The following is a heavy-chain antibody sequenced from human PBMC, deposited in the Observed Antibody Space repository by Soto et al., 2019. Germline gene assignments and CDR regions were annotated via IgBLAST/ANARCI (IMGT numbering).Heavy chain of an antibody. CDR1: GGSISSSSYY. D-gene: IGHD6-13*01. J-gene: IGHJ4*02. CDR3: ARHSQNRQYSSCWDPFDY. CDR2: IYYSGST. V-gene: IGHV4-39*01. Sequence: QLQLQESGPGLVKPSETLSLTCTVSGGSISSSSYYWGWIRQPPGKGLEWIGSIYYSGSTYYNPSLKSRVTISVDTSKNQFFLKLSSVTAADTAVYYCARHSQNRQYSSCWDPFDYWGQGTLVTVSS.